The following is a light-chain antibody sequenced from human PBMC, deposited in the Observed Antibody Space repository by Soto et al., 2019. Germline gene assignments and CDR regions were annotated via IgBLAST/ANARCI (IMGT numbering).Light chain of an antibody. CDR3: SSYISSSTFVV. Sequence: QSALTQPASVSGSPGQSITISCTGTSRDVGGYNYVSWHQQHPGKAPKVIITEVSNRPSGVSNRFSGSKSGNTASLTISGLQAEDEADYYCSSYISSSTFVVFSGGTKVTVL. J-gene: IGLJ2*01. V-gene: IGLV2-14*01. CDR2: EVS. CDR1: SRDVGGYNY.